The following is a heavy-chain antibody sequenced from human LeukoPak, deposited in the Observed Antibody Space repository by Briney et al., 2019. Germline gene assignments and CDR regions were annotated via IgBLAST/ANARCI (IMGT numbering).Heavy chain of an antibody. D-gene: IGHD4-17*01. CDR1: GGTFSSYA. V-gene: IGHV1-69*13. CDR3: ATVRGGDYGVNYYYYYMDV. Sequence: ASVKVSCKASGGTFSSYAISWVRQAPGQGLEWMGGIIPIFGTANYAQKFQGRVTITADESTSTGYMELSSLRSEDTAVYYCATVRGGDYGVNYYYYYMDVWGKGTTVTVS. CDR2: IIPIFGTA. J-gene: IGHJ6*03.